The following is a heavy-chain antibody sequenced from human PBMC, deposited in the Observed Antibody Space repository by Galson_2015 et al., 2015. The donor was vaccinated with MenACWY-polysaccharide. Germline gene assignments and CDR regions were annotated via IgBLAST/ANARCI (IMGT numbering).Heavy chain of an antibody. CDR3: ARDSHYYGSGSFGWFDP. J-gene: IGHJ5*02. D-gene: IGHD3-10*01. V-gene: IGHV4-39*07. CDR2: IYDSGPT. Sequence: GWVRQPPGKGLEWIGSIYDSGPTYYNPSLKGRVTISIDTSKNQFSLNVTSVTAADTAVYFCARDSHYYGSGSFGWFDPWGQGILVPVSS.